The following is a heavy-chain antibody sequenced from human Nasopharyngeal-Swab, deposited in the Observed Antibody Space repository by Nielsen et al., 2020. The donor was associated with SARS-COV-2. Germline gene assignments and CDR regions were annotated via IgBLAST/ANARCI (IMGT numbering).Heavy chain of an antibody. CDR1: GYTFTSYG. Sequence: ASVKVSCKASGYTFTSYGISWVRQAPGQGLEWMGWISAYNGNTNYAQKLQGRVTMTRDTSTSTVYMELSSLRSEDTAVYYCAREMGYYGSGSYRPFDYWGQGTLVTVSS. V-gene: IGHV1-18*01. CDR3: AREMGYYGSGSYRPFDY. CDR2: ISAYNGNT. J-gene: IGHJ4*02. D-gene: IGHD3-10*01.